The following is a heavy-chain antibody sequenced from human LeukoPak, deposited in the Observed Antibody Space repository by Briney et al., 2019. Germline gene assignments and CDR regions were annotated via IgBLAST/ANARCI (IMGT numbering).Heavy chain of an antibody. D-gene: IGHD2-21*01. CDR3: ARGIWSAHIVGYYFDY. J-gene: IGHJ4*02. CDR2: IIPIFGTA. V-gene: IGHV1-69*13. CDR1: GGTFSSYA. Sequence: ASVKVSCKASGGTFSSYAISWVRQAPGQGLEWMGGIIPIFGTANYAQKFQGRVTITADESTSTAYMELSSLRSEDMAVYYCARGIWSAHIVGYYFDYWGQGTLVTVSS.